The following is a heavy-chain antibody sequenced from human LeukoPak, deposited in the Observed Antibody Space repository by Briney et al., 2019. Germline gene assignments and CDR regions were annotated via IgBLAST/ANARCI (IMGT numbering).Heavy chain of an antibody. J-gene: IGHJ6*02. Sequence: GGSLRLSCAASGFTFSNAWMSWVRQAPGKGLEWVGRIKSKTDGGTTDYAAPVKGRFTISRDDSKNTLYLQMNSLKTEDTAVYYCTTDHSHGSNYYYYGMDVWGQGTTVTVSS. CDR3: TTDHSHGSNYYYYGMDV. CDR2: IKSKTDGGTT. D-gene: IGHD5-18*01. V-gene: IGHV3-15*01. CDR1: GFTFSNAW.